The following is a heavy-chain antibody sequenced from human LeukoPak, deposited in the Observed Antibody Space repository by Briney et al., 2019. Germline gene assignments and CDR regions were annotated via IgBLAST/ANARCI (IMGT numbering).Heavy chain of an antibody. D-gene: IGHD6-13*01. V-gene: IGHV5-51*01. CDR3: ARRDSSSWYGDY. J-gene: IGHJ4*02. CDR2: IYPGDSDT. CDR1: GYTFTTYW. Sequence: GESLKISCKGSGYTFTTYWIGWVRQMPGKGLEWMGIIYPGDSDTRYSPSFQGQVTISADKYINTAYRQWSSLKASDTAMYYCARRDSSSWYGDYWGQGTLVTVSS.